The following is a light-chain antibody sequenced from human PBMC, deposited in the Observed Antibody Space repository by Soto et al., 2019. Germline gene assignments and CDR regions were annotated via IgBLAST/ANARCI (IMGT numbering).Light chain of an antibody. Sequence: QSALTQPPSASGSPGQSVTISCTGTSGDIGSYNFASWYQHHPGKAPKLILYDVSKRPSGAPDRFSGSKSGNTASLTVSGLQAEYEAYYYCSSYGGRDNFVLFGGGTKLTVL. CDR3: SSYGGRDNFVL. CDR1: SGDIGSYNF. J-gene: IGLJ2*01. V-gene: IGLV2-8*01. CDR2: DVS.